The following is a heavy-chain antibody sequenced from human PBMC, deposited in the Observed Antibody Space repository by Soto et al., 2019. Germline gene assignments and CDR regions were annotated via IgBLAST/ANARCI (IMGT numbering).Heavy chain of an antibody. J-gene: IGHJ4*02. V-gene: IGHV1-46*01. CDR2: INPSGGST. CDR3: ARSSAAGTFDY. D-gene: IGHD6-13*01. CDR1: GYTFTSYY. Sequence: ASVKVSCKASGYTFTSYYMRWVRQAPGQGLEWMGIINPSGGSTSYAQKFQGRVTMTRDTSTSTVYMELSSLRSEDTAVYYCARSSAAGTFDYWGQGTLVTVSS.